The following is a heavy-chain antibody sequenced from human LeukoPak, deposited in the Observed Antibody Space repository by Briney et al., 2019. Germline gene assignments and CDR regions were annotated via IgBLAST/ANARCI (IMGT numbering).Heavy chain of an antibody. V-gene: IGHV1-46*01. D-gene: IGHD2-8*01. Sequence: ASVKVSCKASGYILTTYYMQWGRQAPGRWLEWMAIINPSGGGTKYAQKFQGRVTMTRDTPTNTVYMELSSLRTEDTAVYYCASVYLYGMDVWGQGTTVTVSS. CDR1: GYILTTYY. J-gene: IGHJ6*02. CDR2: INPSGGGT. CDR3: ASVYLYGMDV.